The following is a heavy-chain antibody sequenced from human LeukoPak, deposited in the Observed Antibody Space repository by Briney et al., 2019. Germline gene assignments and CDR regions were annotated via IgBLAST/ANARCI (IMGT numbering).Heavy chain of an antibody. V-gene: IGHV1-8*01. D-gene: IGHD3-3*01. J-gene: IGHJ3*02. CDR3: ARGRDYDFWSGYYTGIGAFDI. CDR2: MNPNSGNT. Sequence: ASVKVSCKASGYTFTSYDINWVRQATGQGLEWMGWMNPNSGNTGYAQKFQGRVTMTRNTSISTAYMELSSLRSEDTAVYYCARGRDYDFWSGYYTGIGAFDIWGQETMVTVSS. CDR1: GYTFTSYD.